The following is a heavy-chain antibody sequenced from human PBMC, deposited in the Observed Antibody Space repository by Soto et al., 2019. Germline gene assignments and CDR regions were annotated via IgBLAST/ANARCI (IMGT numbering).Heavy chain of an antibody. V-gene: IGHV4-31*03. J-gene: IGHJ4*02. D-gene: IGHD3-16*01. CDR1: GGSISSGGYY. Sequence: QLQLLESGPGLVKPSQTLSLTCTVSGGSISSGGYYWSWTRQHPGKGLEWIGYIYYSGSTYYNQSLQRRSTTSVYTSKKHFSLKLSSVTAADTVVYYCARGPGIMAKIDYWGQGTLVTVSS. CDR3: ARGPGIMAKIDY. CDR2: IYYSGST.